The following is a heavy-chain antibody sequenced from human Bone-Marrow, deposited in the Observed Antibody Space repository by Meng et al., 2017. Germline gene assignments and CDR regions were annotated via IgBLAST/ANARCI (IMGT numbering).Heavy chain of an antibody. V-gene: IGHV3-15*04. CDR1: GLSFTEAW. D-gene: IGHD6-13*01. CDR2: IERKRDGGTT. Sequence: VQVVGVGGGLGKPGGSRRLSWVASGLSFTEAWMSWVRQASGKGLEWVGRIERKRDGGTTDYAAPVKGRFTISRDDSKNTLYLQMNSLISEDTAVYFCATGAAAADHWGQGTLVTVSS. J-gene: IGHJ5*02. CDR3: ATGAAAADH.